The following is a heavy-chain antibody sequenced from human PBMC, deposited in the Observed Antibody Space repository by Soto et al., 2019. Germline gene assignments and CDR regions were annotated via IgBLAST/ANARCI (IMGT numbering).Heavy chain of an antibody. CDR1: NGSISGFY. V-gene: IGHV4-59*12. Sequence: SETLSVTSSVSNGSISGFYWTWIPQPPGKILEWIGYIHYSGRTDYNPSLTSRATMSVDTSKNQFSLNLKSITAADTAVYYCVRVGVGIGNHFDSWGRGTLVTVSS. D-gene: IGHD1-26*01. CDR2: IHYSGRT. CDR3: VRVGVGIGNHFDS. J-gene: IGHJ4*02.